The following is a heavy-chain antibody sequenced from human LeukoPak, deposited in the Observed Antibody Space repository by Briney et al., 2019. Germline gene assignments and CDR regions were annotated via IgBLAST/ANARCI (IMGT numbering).Heavy chain of an antibody. CDR3: ARDGAYGRADAFDI. Sequence: GGSLRLSCAASGFTFSSYSMNWVRQAPGKGLEWVSSISSSSSYIYYADSVKGRFTISRDNAKNSLYLQMNSLRAEDTAVYYCARDGAYGRADAFDIWGQGTMVTVSS. D-gene: IGHD4-17*01. V-gene: IGHV3-21*01. CDR2: ISSSSSYI. CDR1: GFTFSSYS. J-gene: IGHJ3*02.